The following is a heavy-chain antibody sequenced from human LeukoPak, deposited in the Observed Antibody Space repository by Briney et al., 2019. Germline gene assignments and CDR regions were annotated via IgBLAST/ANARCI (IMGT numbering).Heavy chain of an antibody. CDR1: GGSISSSSYY. CDR3: ARDQAWHYYGSARTSDYYGMDV. D-gene: IGHD3-10*01. J-gene: IGHJ6*02. Sequence: SGTLSLTCAVSGGSISSSSYYWGWIRQPPGKGLEWIGSIYYSGSTYYNPSLKSRVTISVDTSKNQFSLKLSSVTAADTAVYYCARDQAWHYYGSARTSDYYGMDVWGQGTTITVSS. V-gene: IGHV4-39*07. CDR2: IYYSGST.